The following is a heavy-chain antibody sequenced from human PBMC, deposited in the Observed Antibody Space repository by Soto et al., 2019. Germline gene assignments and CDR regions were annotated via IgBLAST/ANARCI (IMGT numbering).Heavy chain of an antibody. D-gene: IGHD6-6*01. Sequence: SGTLSLTFTVSGGCISSTSYYWAWIRPSPGKGLEWIGSFYYSGSTYYSPSLRSRVTISGDTSKNQFSLKLSSVTAADTAVYYCARVSKKYSSSRRTAFDIWGQGTMVTVSS. J-gene: IGHJ3*02. CDR3: ARVSKKYSSSRRTAFDI. CDR2: FYYSGST. V-gene: IGHV4-39*01. CDR1: GGCISSTSYY.